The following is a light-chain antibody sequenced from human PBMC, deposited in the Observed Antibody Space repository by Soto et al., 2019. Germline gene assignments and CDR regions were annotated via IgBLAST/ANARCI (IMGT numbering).Light chain of an antibody. CDR1: HAVSRN. V-gene: IGKV1-33*01. J-gene: IGKJ4*01. CDR2: DAS. CDR3: QQYSSMLS. Sequence: DIQMTQSPSSLSASVGDRVTIACRSIHAVSRNLNWLQQKRGEAPKLLIYDASNLERGVPSRFSGSGSGTDFILTISSLQPEDVATYYCQQYSSMLSFGGGT.